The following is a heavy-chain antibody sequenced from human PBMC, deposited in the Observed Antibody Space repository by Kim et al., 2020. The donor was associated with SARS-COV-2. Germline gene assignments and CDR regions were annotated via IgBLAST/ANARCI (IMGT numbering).Heavy chain of an antibody. CDR3: ARVQTVAGARYYFER. CDR1: GFTFGDYC. J-gene: IGHJ4*02. V-gene: IGHV3-49*03. D-gene: IGHD1-1*01. Sequence: GGSLRLSCTASGFTFGDYCMGWLRQPPGKGLEWVAFSRSKDYRGTTEYAASVRGRFISSRDDSNAIAYLQMNSLKSDDTATYYCARVQTVAGARYYFERWGQGILVTVSS. CDR2: SRSKDYRGTT.